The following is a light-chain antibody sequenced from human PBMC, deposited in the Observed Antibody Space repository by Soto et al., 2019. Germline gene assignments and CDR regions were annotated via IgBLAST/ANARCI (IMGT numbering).Light chain of an antibody. CDR1: SSNIGDNP. V-gene: IGLV1-36*01. Sequence: QSVLTQPPSVSEAPRQRVTISCSGSSSNIGDNPVNWYQQLPGKAPKLLIYYDDLLPSGVSDRFSGSKSGTSASLAISGLQSEDEADYYCAAWDDSLNGLVFGGGTKLT. J-gene: IGLJ2*01. CDR2: YDD. CDR3: AAWDDSLNGLV.